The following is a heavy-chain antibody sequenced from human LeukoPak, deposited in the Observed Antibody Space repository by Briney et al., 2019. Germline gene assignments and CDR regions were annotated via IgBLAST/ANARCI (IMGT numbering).Heavy chain of an antibody. CDR1: GGSISGYY. Sequence: SETLSLTCNVSGGSISGYYWSWIRQPAGKGLEWMGRIFSSGRNNYNPSLKSRLMVAVDPSKNQFSLRLSSVTAADTAVYYCAREAGNYDAGGHPPTPYYFDLWGQGTLVTVSS. CDR2: IFSSGRN. J-gene: IGHJ4*02. V-gene: IGHV4-4*07. CDR3: AREAGNYDAGGHPPTPYYFDL. D-gene: IGHD3-16*01.